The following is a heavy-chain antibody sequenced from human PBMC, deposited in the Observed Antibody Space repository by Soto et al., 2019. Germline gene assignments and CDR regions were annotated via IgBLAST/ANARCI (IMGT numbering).Heavy chain of an antibody. CDR3: AKVRYSSPMGYYYGMDV. Sequence: SVKVSCKASRGAFSKFIVTWVRQAPGLGLEWVGGIIPIFGTANYAQKFQGRVTITADESTSTSYMEVNNLRSEDTAVYYCAKVRYSSPMGYYYGMDVWGQGTTVTVSS. D-gene: IGHD6-19*01. V-gene: IGHV1-69*13. J-gene: IGHJ6*02. CDR1: RGAFSKFI. CDR2: IIPIFGTA.